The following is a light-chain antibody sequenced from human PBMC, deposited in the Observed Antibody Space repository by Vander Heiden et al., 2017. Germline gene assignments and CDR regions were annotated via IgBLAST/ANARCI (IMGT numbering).Light chain of an antibody. V-gene: IGLV1-47*01. J-gene: IGLJ2*01. CDR3: AAWDDSLSVVV. CDR2: RNN. Sequence: PGQRVPLSCSGSSSNIGSNYVYWYQQLPGTAPKLLIYRNNQRPSGVPDRFSGSKSGTSASLASSGLRSEDEADYYCAAWDDSLSVVVFGGGTKLTVL. CDR1: SSNIGSNY.